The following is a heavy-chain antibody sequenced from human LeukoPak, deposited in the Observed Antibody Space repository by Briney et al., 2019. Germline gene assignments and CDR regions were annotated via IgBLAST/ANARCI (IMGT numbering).Heavy chain of an antibody. D-gene: IGHD6-6*01. Sequence: PGGSLRLSCAAPGFTFSSYAMSWVRQAPGRGLEWVSAISGSGGSTYYADSVKGRFTISRDNSKNTLYLQMNSLRAEDTAVYYCAKDSRSSYDYWGQGTLVTVSS. CDR2: ISGSGGST. CDR1: GFTFSSYA. J-gene: IGHJ4*02. V-gene: IGHV3-23*01. CDR3: AKDSRSSYDY.